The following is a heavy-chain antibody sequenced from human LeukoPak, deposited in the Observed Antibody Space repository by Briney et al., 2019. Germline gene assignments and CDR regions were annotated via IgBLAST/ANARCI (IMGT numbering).Heavy chain of an antibody. J-gene: IGHJ6*03. CDR1: GGTFSSYA. Sequence: ASVKVSCKASGGTFSSYAISWVRQAPGQGLEWMGGIIPIFGTANYAQKFQGRVTITADESTSTAYMELSRLRSDDTAVYYCASTIFGVVITPGDYYYYMDVWGKGTTVTVSS. V-gene: IGHV1-69*13. CDR2: IIPIFGTA. D-gene: IGHD3-3*01. CDR3: ASTIFGVVITPGDYYYYMDV.